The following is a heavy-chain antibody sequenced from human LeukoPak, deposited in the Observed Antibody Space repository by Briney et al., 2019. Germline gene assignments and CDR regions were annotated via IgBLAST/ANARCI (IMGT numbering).Heavy chain of an antibody. CDR1: GFTFSDYY. CDR3: ARDLGSSWYFDL. Sequence: GGSLRLSCAASGFTFSDYYMSWIRQAPGKGPEWVSYIGTSGRTIYYADSVRGRFTISRDNAKNSLYLQMNSLRAEDTAVYYCARDLGSSWYFDLWGRGTLVTVSS. J-gene: IGHJ2*01. CDR2: IGTSGRTI. D-gene: IGHD6-13*01. V-gene: IGHV3-11*01.